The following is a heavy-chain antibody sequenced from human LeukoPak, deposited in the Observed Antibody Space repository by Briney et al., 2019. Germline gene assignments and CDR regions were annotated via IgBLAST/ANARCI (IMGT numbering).Heavy chain of an antibody. J-gene: IGHJ3*02. CDR2: IYSGGST. Sequence: GGSLRLSCAASGFTVSSNYMSWVRQAPGKGLEWVSVIYSGGSTYYADSVKGRFTISRDNSKNTLYLQMNSLRAEDTAVYYCAREDILTGHDAFDIWGQGTMVTVSS. D-gene: IGHD3-9*01. CDR3: AREDILTGHDAFDI. V-gene: IGHV3-66*01. CDR1: GFTVSSNY.